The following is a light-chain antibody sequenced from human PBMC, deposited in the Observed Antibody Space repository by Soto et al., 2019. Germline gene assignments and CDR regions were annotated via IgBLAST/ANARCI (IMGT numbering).Light chain of an antibody. J-gene: IGLJ1*01. CDR2: EVS. V-gene: IGLV2-23*02. CDR1: SSDVGSYNL. CDR3: CSYGGSNDYV. Sequence: QSALTQPASVSGSPGQSITISCTGTSSDVGSYNLVSWYQQHPGKAPKLMIFEVSKRPSGVPDRFSGSKSGNTASLTVSGLQAEDEADYYCCSYGGSNDYVFGTGTKLTVL.